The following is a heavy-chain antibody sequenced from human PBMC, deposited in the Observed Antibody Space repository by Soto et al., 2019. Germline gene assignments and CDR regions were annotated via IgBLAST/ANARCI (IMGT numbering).Heavy chain of an antibody. CDR3: AKDRVSYDSSGYYDY. D-gene: IGHD3-22*01. CDR2: ISYDGSNK. V-gene: IGHV3-30*18. CDR1: GFTFSSYG. J-gene: IGHJ4*02. Sequence: GGSLRLPCAASGFTFSSYGMHWVRQAPGKGLEWVAVISYDGSNKYYADSVKGRFTISRDNSKNTLYLQMNSLRAEDTAVYYCAKDRVSYDSSGYYDYWGQGTLVTVSS.